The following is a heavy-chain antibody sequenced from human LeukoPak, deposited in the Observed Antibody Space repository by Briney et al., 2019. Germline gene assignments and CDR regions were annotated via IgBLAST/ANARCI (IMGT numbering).Heavy chain of an antibody. Sequence: PSETLSLTCAVYGGSFSGYYWSWIRQPPGKGLEWIGEINHSGSTNYNPSLKSRVTISVDTSKNQFSLKLRSVTAADTAVYYCASYPHDYGDYGGLDYWGQGTLVTVSS. CDR2: INHSGST. D-gene: IGHD4-17*01. J-gene: IGHJ4*02. V-gene: IGHV4-34*01. CDR3: ASYPHDYGDYGGLDY. CDR1: GGSFSGYY.